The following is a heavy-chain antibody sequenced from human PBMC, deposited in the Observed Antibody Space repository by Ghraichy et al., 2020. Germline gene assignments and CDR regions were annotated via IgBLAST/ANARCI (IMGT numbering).Heavy chain of an antibody. CDR2: INHSGST. D-gene: IGHD2-15*01. CDR1: GGSFSGYY. CDR3: ARKGPRGRVVVVQNAFDI. V-gene: IGHV4-34*01. Sequence: SETLSLTCAVYGGSFSGYYWSWIRQPPGKGLEWIGEINHSGSTNYNPSLKSRVTISVDTSKNQFSLKLSSVTAADTAVYYCARKGPRGRVVVVQNAFDIWGQGTMVTVSS. J-gene: IGHJ3*02.